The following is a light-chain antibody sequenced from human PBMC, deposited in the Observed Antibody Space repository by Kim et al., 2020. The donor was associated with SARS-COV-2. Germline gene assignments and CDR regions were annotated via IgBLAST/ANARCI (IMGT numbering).Light chain of an antibody. J-gene: IGKJ1*01. CDR3: QKYNGAPWT. Sequence: DIQMTQSPSSLSASVGDRVTITCRASQGISSNVAWYQQKPGDVPKLLIYDASALLSGVPSRFSSSGSGTDFTLTISSLQPEDVATYYCQKYNGAPWTFGQGTKVDIK. V-gene: IGKV1-27*01. CDR2: DAS. CDR1: QGISSN.